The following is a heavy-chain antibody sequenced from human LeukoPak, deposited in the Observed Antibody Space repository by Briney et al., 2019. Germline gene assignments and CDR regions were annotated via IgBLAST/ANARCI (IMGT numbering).Heavy chain of an antibody. J-gene: IGHJ4*02. CDR3: ARAKGDLFNGFYFDY. CDR2: INPHSGGT. V-gene: IGHV1-2*04. CDR1: GFTFTSSA. D-gene: IGHD3-9*01. Sequence: ASVKVSCKAPGFTFTSSAVQWVRQARGQRLEWIGWINPHSGGTNSAQKFQGWVTMTRDTSISTAYIELSRLTSDDTAIYYCARAKGDLFNGFYFDYWGQGTLITVSS.